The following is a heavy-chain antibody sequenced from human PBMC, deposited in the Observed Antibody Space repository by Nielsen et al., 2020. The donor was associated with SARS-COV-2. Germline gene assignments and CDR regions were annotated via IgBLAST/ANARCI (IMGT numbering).Heavy chain of an antibody. CDR2: ISAYNGNT. D-gene: IGHD2-2*01. Sequence: ASVKVSCKASGYTFTSYGISWVRQAPGQGLEWMGWISAYNGNTNYAQKLQGRVTMTTDTSTSTAYMELRSLRSDDTAVYYCARDRHIVVVPAAPELNYYYGMDVWGQGTTVTVSS. CDR3: ARDRHIVVVPAAPELNYYYGMDV. V-gene: IGHV1-18*01. J-gene: IGHJ6*02. CDR1: GYTFTSYG.